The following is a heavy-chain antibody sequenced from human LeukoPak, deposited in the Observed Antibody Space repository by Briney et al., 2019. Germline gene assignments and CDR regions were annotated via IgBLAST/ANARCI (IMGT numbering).Heavy chain of an antibody. V-gene: IGHV3-11*01. CDR2: ISDTGRTI. J-gene: IGHJ3*02. CDR1: GFSFSDYF. CDR3: ARLQSPDSPLDI. D-gene: IGHD5-24*01. Sequence: PGGSLRLSCAASGFSFSDYFMTWIRQAPGKGPEWVSYISDTGRTIYYADSVRGRFTISRDNAKNSLFLQMDTLRAEDTAVYYCARLQSPDSPLDIWGQGTMVTVSS.